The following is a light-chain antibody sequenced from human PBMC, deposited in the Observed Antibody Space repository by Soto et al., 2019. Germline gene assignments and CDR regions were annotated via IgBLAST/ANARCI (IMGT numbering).Light chain of an antibody. CDR3: QQYDNRIT. CDR2: DAS. J-gene: IGKJ5*01. CDR1: QDISNY. V-gene: IGKV1-33*01. Sequence: DIQMTQSPSSLSASVGDRVTITCQASQDISNYLNWYQQKPGKAPKLLIYDASNLETGVPSRFSGSGSGTDFTFTISSLQPEDIATYYCQQYDNRITFGQGPRLEIK.